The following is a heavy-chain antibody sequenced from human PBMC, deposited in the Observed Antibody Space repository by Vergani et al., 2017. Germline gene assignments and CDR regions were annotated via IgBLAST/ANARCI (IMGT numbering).Heavy chain of an antibody. CDR1: GFTFSSYG. CDR3: AKQKNYDILTDTNFDL. Sequence: QVQLVESGGGVVQPGRSLRLSCAASGFTFSSYGMHWVRQAPGKGLEWVAVISYDGSNKYYADSVKGRFTISRDNSKNTLYLQMNSLRAEDTAVYYCAKQKNYDILTDTNFDLWGRGNLVTVSS. D-gene: IGHD3-9*01. V-gene: IGHV3-30*18. CDR2: ISYDGSNK. J-gene: IGHJ2*01.